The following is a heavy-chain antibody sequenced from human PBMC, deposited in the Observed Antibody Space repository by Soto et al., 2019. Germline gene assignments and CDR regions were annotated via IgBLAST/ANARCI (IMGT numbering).Heavy chain of an antibody. CDR3: ASDRAGHNSIRVNL. CDR2: IYSGGST. D-gene: IGHD2-21*01. CDR1: GFTVSSNY. J-gene: IGHJ1*01. Sequence: GGSLRLSFAVSGFTVSSNYMSWVRQPPGKGPEWVSDIYSGGSTYYADSVKGRFTISRDNSKNTLYLQMNSLRAEYAAVYYCASDRAGHNSIRVNLWAQGTLVTVSS. V-gene: IGHV3-53*01.